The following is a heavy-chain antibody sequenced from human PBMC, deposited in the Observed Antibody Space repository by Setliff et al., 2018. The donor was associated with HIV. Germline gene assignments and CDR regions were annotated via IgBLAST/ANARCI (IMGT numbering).Heavy chain of an antibody. CDR2: INPNSGGT. J-gene: IGHJ4*02. CDR1: GYTFTGHY. D-gene: IGHD3-22*01. CDR3: ARADYYDSSGYYAL. V-gene: IGHV1-2*02. Sequence: ASVKVSCKASGYTFTGHYMHWVRQAPGQGFEWMGWINPNSGGTNYAQKFQGRVTMTRDTSISTAYMELSRLRSDDTAVYYCARADYYDSSGYYALWGQGTLVTVSS.